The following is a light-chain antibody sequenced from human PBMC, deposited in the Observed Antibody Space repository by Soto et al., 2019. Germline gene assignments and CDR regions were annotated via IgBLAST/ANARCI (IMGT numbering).Light chain of an antibody. CDR3: TSWTTSTTMI. CDR2: DVN. Sequence: QSALTQPRSVSGSPGQSVTISCTGTSSDVGGYNYVSWYQQHPGKAPKLMLYDVNIRPSGVSNRFSGSKSGNTASLTISGLQAEDEADYYCTSWTTSTTMIFGGGTKLTVL. V-gene: IGLV2-14*03. CDR1: SSDVGGYNY. J-gene: IGLJ2*01.